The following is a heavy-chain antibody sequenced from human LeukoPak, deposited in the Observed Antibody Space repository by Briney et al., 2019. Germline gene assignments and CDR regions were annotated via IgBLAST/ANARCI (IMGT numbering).Heavy chain of an antibody. CDR3: ARVVRFLEWLSPGSNWFDP. CDR2: IYYSGST. J-gene: IGHJ5*02. Sequence: PSETLSLTCTVSGGSISSGGYYWSWIRQHPGKGLEWIVYIYYSGSTYYNPSLKSRVTISVDTSKNQLSLKLSSVTAADTAVYYCARVVRFLEWLSPGSNWFDPWGQGTLVTVSS. V-gene: IGHV4-31*03. CDR1: GGSISSGGYY. D-gene: IGHD3-3*01.